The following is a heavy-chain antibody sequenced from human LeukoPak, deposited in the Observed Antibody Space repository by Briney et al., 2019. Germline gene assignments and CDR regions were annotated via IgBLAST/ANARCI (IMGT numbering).Heavy chain of an antibody. V-gene: IGHV3-9*01. CDR2: ISWNSGSI. J-gene: IGHJ6*02. CDR3: AKDNNYDILTGYYAQGNLIGMDV. D-gene: IGHD3-9*01. Sequence: AGGSLRLSCAASGFTFYEYAMHWVRQAPGKGLEWVSGISWNSGSIGYADSVKGRFTISRDNAKNSLYLQMNSLRAEDPALYYWAKDNNYDILTGYYAQGNLIGMDVWGQGTTVTVSS. CDR1: GFTFYEYA.